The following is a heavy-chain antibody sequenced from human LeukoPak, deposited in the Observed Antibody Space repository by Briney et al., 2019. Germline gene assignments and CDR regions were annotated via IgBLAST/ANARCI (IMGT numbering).Heavy chain of an antibody. D-gene: IGHD1-26*01. CDR3: ARAAGRDTTSGLDFDY. Sequence: SETLSLTCTVSGSSVSSDTYYWGWIRQPPGKGLEWIVSIYYSGSTYYNPSLKSRVTISVDTSKNQFSLKLSSVTAADTAVYYCARAAGRDTTSGLDFDYWGQGILVTVSS. CDR1: GSSVSSDTYY. CDR2: IYYSGST. J-gene: IGHJ4*02. V-gene: IGHV4-39*07.